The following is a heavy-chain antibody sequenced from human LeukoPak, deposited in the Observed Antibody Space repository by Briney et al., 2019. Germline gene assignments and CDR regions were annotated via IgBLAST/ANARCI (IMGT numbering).Heavy chain of an antibody. Sequence: ASVKVSCKTSGYTFTTYDTTWVRQATGQGLEWMGWMNPNSGDTAYAQKFQGRVAMTRDTSISTAYMELSSLRSEDTAVYYCANYYYDSSGWGSWGQGTLVTVSS. CDR2: MNPNSGDT. CDR1: GYTFTTYD. V-gene: IGHV1-8*01. J-gene: IGHJ4*02. D-gene: IGHD3-22*01. CDR3: ANYYYDSSGWGS.